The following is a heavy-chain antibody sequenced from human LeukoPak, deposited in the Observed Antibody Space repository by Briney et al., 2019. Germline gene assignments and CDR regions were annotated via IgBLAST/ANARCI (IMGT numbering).Heavy chain of an antibody. CDR1: GGSIETYGYA. V-gene: IGHV4-31*03. D-gene: IGHD2-21*01. Sequence: SETLSLTCTVSGGSIETYGYAWSWLRQYQGKGLEWIGYIYYNGTTHYNPSLKSRLVISLDTSQNRFSLKLTSVAAADTAIYYCATYKAGDINWFDPWGQGILVTVSS. CDR2: IYYNGTT. J-gene: IGHJ5*02. CDR3: ATYKAGDINWFDP.